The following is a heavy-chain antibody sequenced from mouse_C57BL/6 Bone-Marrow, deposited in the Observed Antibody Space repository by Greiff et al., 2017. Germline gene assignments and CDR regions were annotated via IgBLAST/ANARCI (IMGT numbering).Heavy chain of an antibody. CDR1: GYTFTSYW. CDR2: IDPSDSYT. Sequence: VQLQQPGAELVMPGASVKLSCKASGYTFTSYWMHWVKQRPGQGLEWIGEIDPSDSYTNYNQKFKGKSTLTVDKSSSTAYMQRSSLTSEDSAVYYCAREGSSSYYFDYWGQGTTLTVSS. CDR3: AREGSSSYYFDY. V-gene: IGHV1-69*01. D-gene: IGHD1-1*01. J-gene: IGHJ2*01.